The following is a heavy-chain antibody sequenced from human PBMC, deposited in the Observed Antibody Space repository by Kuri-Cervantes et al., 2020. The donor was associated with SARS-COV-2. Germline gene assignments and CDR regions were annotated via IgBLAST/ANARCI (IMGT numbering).Heavy chain of an antibody. CDR1: GFTFSSYS. V-gene: IGHV3-7*01. D-gene: IGHD3-16*01. CDR3: AREGLASPIYWYFDL. CDR2: IKQDGSEK. J-gene: IGHJ2*01. Sequence: ESLKISCAASGFTFSSYSMNWVRQAPGKGLEWVANIKQDGSEKYYVDSVKGRFTISRDNAKNSLYLQMNSLRAEDTAVYYCAREGLASPIYWYFDLWGRGTLVTVSS.